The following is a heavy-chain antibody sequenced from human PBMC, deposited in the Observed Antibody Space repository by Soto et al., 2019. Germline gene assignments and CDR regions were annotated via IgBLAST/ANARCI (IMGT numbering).Heavy chain of an antibody. Sequence: ASVKVSCKASGYTFTSYDINWVRQATGQGLEWMGWMNPNSGNTGYAQKFQGRVTMTRNTSISTAYMELSSLRSEDTAVYYCARAKTTVTRYNWFDPWGQGTLVTVSS. J-gene: IGHJ5*02. CDR1: GYTFTSYD. CDR3: ARAKTTVTRYNWFDP. D-gene: IGHD4-4*01. CDR2: MNPNSGNT. V-gene: IGHV1-8*01.